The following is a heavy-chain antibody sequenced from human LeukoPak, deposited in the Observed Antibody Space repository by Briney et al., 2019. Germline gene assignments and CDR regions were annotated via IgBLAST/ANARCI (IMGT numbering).Heavy chain of an antibody. CDR2: ITSSGGTI. CDR3: ARGYSSSLYWYFDL. CDR1: GFTLTDHW. D-gene: IGHD6-13*01. V-gene: IGHV3-48*03. Sequence: GGSLRLSCVGSGFTLTDHWMNWVRQAPAKGLEWISYITSSGGTIYYADSVKGRFTISRDNAENSLYLQMNSLRAEDTAVYYCARGYSSSLYWYFDLWGRGTLVTVSS. J-gene: IGHJ2*01.